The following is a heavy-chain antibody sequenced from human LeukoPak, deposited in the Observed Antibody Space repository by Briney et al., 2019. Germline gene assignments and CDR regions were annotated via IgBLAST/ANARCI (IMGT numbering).Heavy chain of an antibody. CDR1: GFTFSAYS. D-gene: IGHD3-22*01. CDR2: INRGCNHI. J-gene: IGHJ1*01. Sequence: GGSLRLSCAASGFTFSAYSMSWVRQAPGKGLEWVSSINRGCNHIYYADAVKGRFTISRDNAKNSLYLQMDSLRDEDTAVYYCARDRYYYDSSAERTAEYFQHWGQGTLVTVSS. V-gene: IGHV3-21*01. CDR3: ARDRYYYDSSAERTAEYFQH.